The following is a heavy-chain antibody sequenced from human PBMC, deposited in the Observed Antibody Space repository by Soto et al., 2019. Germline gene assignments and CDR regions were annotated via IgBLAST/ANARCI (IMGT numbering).Heavy chain of an antibody. CDR3: VRIGTTNRNFFDP. CDR1: GFTFNIYA. V-gene: IGHV3-64D*06. Sequence: GSLRLSCSASGFTFNIYALHWIRQAPGKGLEYVSAISDNGKKTYYADPVKGRFIISRDNSKNILYLQMSSLRPEDTAVYYCVRIGTTNRNFFDPWGQGTLVTVSS. D-gene: IGHD1-1*01. CDR2: ISDNGKKT. J-gene: IGHJ5*02.